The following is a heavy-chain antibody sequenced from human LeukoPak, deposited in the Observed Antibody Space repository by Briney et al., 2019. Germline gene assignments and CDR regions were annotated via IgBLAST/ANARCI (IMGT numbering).Heavy chain of an antibody. CDR2: IIPIFGTA. CDR3: ARDEIMVRGVIPLDY. J-gene: IGHJ4*02. Sequence: SVKVSCKASGGTFSSYAISWVRQAPGQGLEWMGGIIPIFGTANYARKFHGRVTITADESTSTAYMELSSLRSEDTAVYYCARDEIMVRGVIPLDYWGQGTLVTVSS. D-gene: IGHD3-10*01. CDR1: GGTFSSYA. V-gene: IGHV1-69*13.